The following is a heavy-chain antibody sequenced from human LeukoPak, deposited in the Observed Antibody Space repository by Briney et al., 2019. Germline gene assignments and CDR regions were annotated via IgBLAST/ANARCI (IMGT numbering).Heavy chain of an antibody. D-gene: IGHD3-3*01. V-gene: IGHV3-30*02. CDR2: IRYDGSNK. J-gene: IGHJ4*02. CDR3: ARSYDFWSGYHAYFDY. Sequence: GGSLRLSCAASGFTFSSYGMHWVRQAPGKGLEWVAFIRYDGSNKYYADSVKGRFTISRDNAKNSLYLQMNSLRAEDTAVYYCARSYDFWSGYHAYFDYWGQGTLVTVSS. CDR1: GFTFSSYG.